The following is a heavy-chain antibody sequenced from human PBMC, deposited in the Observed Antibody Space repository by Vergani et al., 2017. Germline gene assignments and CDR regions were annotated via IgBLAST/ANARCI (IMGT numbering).Heavy chain of an antibody. CDR1: GFTFSSHA. Sequence: VQLVESGGGVVQPGRSLRLSCVASGFTFSSHAMSWVRQGPGQGLEWVSSIKNTGDSTHYADSVKGRFTISRDNSKNTLYLQMNSLRVEDTAVYYCGRGSDNYNWGQGTLVTVSS. CDR2: IKNTGDST. J-gene: IGHJ4*02. CDR3: GRGSDNYN. D-gene: IGHD5-24*01. V-gene: IGHV3-23*04.